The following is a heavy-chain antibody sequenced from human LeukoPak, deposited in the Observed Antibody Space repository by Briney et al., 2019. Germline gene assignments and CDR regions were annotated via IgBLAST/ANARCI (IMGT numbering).Heavy chain of an antibody. Sequence: GGSLRLSCAASGFTFTTYSMNWVRQAPGKGLEWVSSISSSSTYIYYADSVKGRFTISRDNSKNTLYLQMNSLRAEDTAVYYCAKDFDYFSSYFDYWGQGTLVTVSS. CDR3: AKDFDYFSSYFDY. D-gene: IGHD3-9*01. CDR2: ISSSSTYI. V-gene: IGHV3-21*01. J-gene: IGHJ4*02. CDR1: GFTFTTYS.